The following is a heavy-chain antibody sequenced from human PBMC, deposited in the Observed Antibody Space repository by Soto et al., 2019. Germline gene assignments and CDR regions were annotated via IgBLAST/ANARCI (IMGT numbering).Heavy chain of an antibody. V-gene: IGHV4-31*03. D-gene: IGHD3-3*01. CDR2: IYYSGST. J-gene: IGHJ5*02. CDR3: ARAWGLRSMARFDP. CDR1: GGSISSGGYY. Sequence: SETLSLTCTVSGGSISSGGYYWSWIRQHPGKGLEWIGYIYYSGSTYYNPSLKSRVTISVDTSKNHFSLKLSSVTAADTAVYYCARAWGLRSMARFDPWGQGTLVTVSS.